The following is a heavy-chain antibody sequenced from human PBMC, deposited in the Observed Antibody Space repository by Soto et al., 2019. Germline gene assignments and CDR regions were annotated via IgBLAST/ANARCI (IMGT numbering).Heavy chain of an antibody. J-gene: IGHJ6*02. CDR2: IWYDGSNK. CDR1: RWTFSSYD. CDR3: ARDRRAYYYDSSGPSYGMDV. V-gene: IGHV3-33*01. D-gene: IGHD3-22*01. Sequence: PEGALRRSGSGSRWTFSSYDMHWVRQAPGKGLEWVAVIWYDGSNKYYADSVKGRFTISRDNSKITLYLQMNSLRAEDTAVYYCARDRRAYYYDSSGPSYGMDVWGQGTTVTVSS.